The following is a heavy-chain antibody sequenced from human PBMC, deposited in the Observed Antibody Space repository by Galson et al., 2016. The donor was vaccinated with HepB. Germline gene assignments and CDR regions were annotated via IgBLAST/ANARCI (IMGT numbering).Heavy chain of an antibody. CDR1: GFTFSNAW. V-gene: IGHV3-15*07. Sequence: SLRLSCAASGFTFSNAWMNWVRQAPGKGLEWVGRIKSNTHGGTTDYAAPVKGRFTISRDDSRNTLYLQMDSLKTEDTAVYYCITGEDGYGYWGQGTMVTVSS. CDR2: IKSNTHGGTT. CDR3: ITGEDGYGY. D-gene: IGHD5-24*01. J-gene: IGHJ4*02.